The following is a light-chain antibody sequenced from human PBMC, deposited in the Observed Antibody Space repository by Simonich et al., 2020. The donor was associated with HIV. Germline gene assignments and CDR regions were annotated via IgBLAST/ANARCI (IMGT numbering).Light chain of an antibody. CDR1: QSISSY. Sequence: DIQMTQSPSSLSASVGDRVTITCRASQSISSYLNWYLRKPGKAPKLLFNAASSLQSGFPSRFSGIGSGTDFILTISSLQPEDFATYYCQQSFSTPFTFGPGTKVDIK. CDR3: QQSFSTPFT. CDR2: AAS. V-gene: IGKV1-39*01. J-gene: IGKJ3*01.